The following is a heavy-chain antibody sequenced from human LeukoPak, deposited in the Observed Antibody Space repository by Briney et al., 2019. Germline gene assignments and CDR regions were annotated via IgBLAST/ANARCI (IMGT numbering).Heavy chain of an antibody. V-gene: IGHV3-23*01. Sequence: GGSLRLSCAASGFTFNSYSMSWVRQAPGKGLEWVSLISGSGGHTYYADSVKGRFTISRDDSKNTLYLEMNNLRAEDTAVFYCARTVKWELTGSFDYWGQGTLVTVSS. CDR1: GFTFNSYS. D-gene: IGHD1-26*01. CDR3: ARTVKWELTGSFDY. CDR2: ISGSGGHT. J-gene: IGHJ4*02.